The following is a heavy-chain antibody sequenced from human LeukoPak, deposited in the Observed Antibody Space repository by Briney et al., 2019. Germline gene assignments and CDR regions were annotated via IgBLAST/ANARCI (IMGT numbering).Heavy chain of an antibody. V-gene: IGHV4-34*01. J-gene: IGHJ3*02. CDR3: AKTVTVTTSAFDI. CDR1: GGSFSGYY. D-gene: IGHD4-17*01. CDR2: INHRGST. Sequence: SETLSLTCAVYGGSFSGYYWSWIRQPPGKGLEWIGEINHRGSTNYNPSLKSRVTILVDTSKNQFSLKLSSVTAADTAVYYCAKTVTVTTSAFDIWGQGTMVTVSS.